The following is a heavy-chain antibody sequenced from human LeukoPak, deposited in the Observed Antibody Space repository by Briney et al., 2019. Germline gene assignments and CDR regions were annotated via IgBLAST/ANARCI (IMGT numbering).Heavy chain of an antibody. D-gene: IGHD1-26*01. CDR2: ISNNGGYT. CDR3: ARGTPSGSYPKGYFDY. V-gene: IGHV3-23*01. J-gene: IGHJ4*02. CDR1: GFTFSSSA. Sequence: GGSLRLSCAASGFTFSSSAMSWVRQAPGKGLEWVSAISNNGGYTYYADSVQGRFTISRDNSKNTLYLQMNSLRAEDTAVYYCARGTPSGSYPKGYFDYWGQGTLVTVSS.